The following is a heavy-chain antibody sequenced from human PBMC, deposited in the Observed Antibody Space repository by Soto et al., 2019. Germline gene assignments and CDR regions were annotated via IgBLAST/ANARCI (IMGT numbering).Heavy chain of an antibody. V-gene: IGHV3-7*01. CDR1: GFTFSSYW. CDR2: IKQDGSEK. D-gene: IGHD3-16*02. Sequence: VGSLRLSCAASGFTFSSYWMSWVRQAPGKGLEWVANIKQDGSEKYYVDSVKGRFTISRDNAKNSLYLQMNSLRAEDTAVYYCARAEEIYDYVWGSYRPDAFDIWGQGTMVTVSS. J-gene: IGHJ3*02. CDR3: ARAEEIYDYVWGSYRPDAFDI.